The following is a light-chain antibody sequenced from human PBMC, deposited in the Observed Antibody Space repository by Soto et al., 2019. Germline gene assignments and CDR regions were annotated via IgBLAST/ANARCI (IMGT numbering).Light chain of an antibody. CDR1: SSNIGSNN. CDR2: SNN. J-gene: IGLJ2*01. Sequence: QSVLTQPPSASGTPGQRVTISSSGSSSNIGSNNVNWYQQLPGTAPKLLIYSNNQRPLGVPDRFSGSKSGTSASLAISGLQSEDEADYYYAAWDDSLNGVVFGGGTKLTVL. CDR3: AAWDDSLNGVV. V-gene: IGLV1-44*01.